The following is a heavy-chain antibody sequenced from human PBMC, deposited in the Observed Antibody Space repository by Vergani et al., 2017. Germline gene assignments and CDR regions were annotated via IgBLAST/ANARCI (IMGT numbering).Heavy chain of an antibody. J-gene: IGHJ4*02. Sequence: QLQLQESGPGLVKPSETLSLTCTVSGGSISSSSYYWGWIRQPPGKGLEWIGSIYYSGSTYYNPSLKSRVTISVDTSKHQFSLKLSSVTAADTAVYYCARGLARTLGFDYWGQGTLVTVSS. CDR2: IYYSGST. CDR3: ARGLARTLGFDY. V-gene: IGHV4-39*07. D-gene: IGHD3-3*02. CDR1: GGSISSSSYY.